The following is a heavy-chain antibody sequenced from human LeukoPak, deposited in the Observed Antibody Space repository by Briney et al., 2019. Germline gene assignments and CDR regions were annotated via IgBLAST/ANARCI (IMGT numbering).Heavy chain of an antibody. J-gene: IGHJ3*02. CDR1: GGSISSYY. Sequence: SETLSLTCTVSGGSISSYYWSWIRQPAGKGLGWIGRIYTSGSTNYNPSLKSRVTMSVDTSKNQFSLKLSSVTAADTAVYYCARAGAGIAAAGTLAFDIWGQGTMVTVSS. CDR2: IYTSGST. CDR3: ARAGAGIAAAGTLAFDI. V-gene: IGHV4-4*07. D-gene: IGHD6-13*01.